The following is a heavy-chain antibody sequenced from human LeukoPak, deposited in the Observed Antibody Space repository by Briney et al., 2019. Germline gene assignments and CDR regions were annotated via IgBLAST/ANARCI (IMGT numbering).Heavy chain of an antibody. Sequence: ASVKVSCKASGYTFTGYYMHWVRQAPGQGLEWKGWINPNSGGTNYAQKFQGRVTMTRDTSISTAYMELSRLRSDDTAVYYCARVSDFWSGSGLGYWGQGTLVTVSS. D-gene: IGHD3-3*01. CDR3: ARVSDFWSGSGLGY. J-gene: IGHJ4*02. CDR1: GYTFTGYY. CDR2: INPNSGGT. V-gene: IGHV1-2*02.